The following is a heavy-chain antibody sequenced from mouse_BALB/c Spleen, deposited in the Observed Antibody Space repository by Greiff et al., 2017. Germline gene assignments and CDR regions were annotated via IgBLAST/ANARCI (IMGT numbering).Heavy chain of an antibody. CDR3: ARHTMITRAMDY. CDR1: GFTFSSYY. V-gene: IGHV5-6-2*01. D-gene: IGHD2-4*01. J-gene: IGHJ4*01. CDR2: INSNGGST. Sequence: EVKLVESGGGLVKLGGSLKLSCAASGFTFSSYYMSWVRQTPEKRLELVAAINSNGGSTYYPDTVKGRFTISRDNAKNTLYLQMSSLKSEDTALYYCARHTMITRAMDYWGQGTSVTVSS.